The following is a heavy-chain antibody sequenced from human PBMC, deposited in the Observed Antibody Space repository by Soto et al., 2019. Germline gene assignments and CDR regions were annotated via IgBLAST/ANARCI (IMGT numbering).Heavy chain of an antibody. V-gene: IGHV3-30*18. J-gene: IGHJ4*02. CDR3: ANEKQSSSWY. D-gene: IGHD6-13*01. Sequence: LRLSCAASGFTFSGYGMHWVRQAPGKGLEWVAVISYDGTNKYYADSVKGRFTISRDNSKNTLYLQINSLRAEDTAVYYCANEKQSSSWYWGQGTLVTVSS. CDR1: GFTFSGYG. CDR2: ISYDGTNK.